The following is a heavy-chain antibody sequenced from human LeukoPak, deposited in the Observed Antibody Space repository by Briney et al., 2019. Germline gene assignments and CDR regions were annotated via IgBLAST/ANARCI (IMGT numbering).Heavy chain of an antibody. CDR3: ARGPDYYGSGSCYPGY. V-gene: IGHV4-59*01. D-gene: IGHD3-10*01. CDR1: GRSISSYY. Sequence: PSETLSLTCTVAGRSISSYYWSWIRQPPGKGLEWIGYIYYSGSTNYNTSLKSRVTISVDTTKKQFSLKLSSVTAADAAVYYCARGPDYYGSGSCYPGYWGQGTLVTVAS. J-gene: IGHJ4*02. CDR2: IYYSGST.